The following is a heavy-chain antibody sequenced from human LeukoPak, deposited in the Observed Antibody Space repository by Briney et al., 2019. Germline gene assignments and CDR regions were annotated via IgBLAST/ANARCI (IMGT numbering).Heavy chain of an antibody. V-gene: IGHV3-66*04. CDR3: ARPINYSGSYFGY. Sequence: GGSPRLSCAASGFTVTNNYMSWVRQAPGKGLEWVSIISGGGSIYYADSVKGRFTISRDNSKNTVFLRMNSLRAEDTAVYYCARPINYSGSYFGYWGQGTLVTVSS. J-gene: IGHJ4*02. CDR1: GFTVTNNY. CDR2: ISGGGSI. D-gene: IGHD1-26*01.